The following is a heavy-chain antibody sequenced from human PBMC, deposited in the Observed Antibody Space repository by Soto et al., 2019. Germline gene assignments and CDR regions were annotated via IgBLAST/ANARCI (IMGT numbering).Heavy chain of an antibody. Sequence: GGSLRLSCAASGFTFNNYGMHWVRQAPGKGLEWVAITSYDGSTTYYADSVKGRFTISRDNSKNTLYLQMNSLRVEDTAVYYCAKGGLHTIMYYFDYWGQGTPVTSPQ. CDR3: AKGGLHTIMYYFDY. D-gene: IGHD1-1*01. V-gene: IGHV3-30*18. CDR1: GFTFNNYG. CDR2: TSYDGSTT. J-gene: IGHJ4*02.